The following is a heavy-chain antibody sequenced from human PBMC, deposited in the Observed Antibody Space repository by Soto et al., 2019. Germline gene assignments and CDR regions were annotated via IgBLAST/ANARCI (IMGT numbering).Heavy chain of an antibody. CDR2: ISYSGRT. D-gene: IGHD6-19*01. Sequence: SETLSLTCTVSGGTISSYYWSWIRQPPGKGLEWIGYISYSGRTNYNPSLKSRVTISVDTSKNQFSLKLSSVTAADTAVYYCARDGRGWYFDYWGQGTLVTVPS. V-gene: IGHV4-59*01. CDR1: GGTISSYY. CDR3: ARDGRGWYFDY. J-gene: IGHJ4*02.